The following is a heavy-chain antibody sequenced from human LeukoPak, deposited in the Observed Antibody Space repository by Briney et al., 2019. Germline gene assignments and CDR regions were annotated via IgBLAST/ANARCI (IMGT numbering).Heavy chain of an antibody. Sequence: GASVKVSCKASGYTFTSYAMNWVRQAPGQGLEWMGGIIPIFGTANYAQKFQGRVTITTDESTSTAYMELSSLRSEDTAVYYCARGMSGSYYIYYYYMDVWGKGTTVTVSS. CDR1: GYTFTSYA. CDR2: IIPIFGTA. D-gene: IGHD1-26*01. CDR3: ARGMSGSYYIYYYYMDV. V-gene: IGHV1-69*05. J-gene: IGHJ6*03.